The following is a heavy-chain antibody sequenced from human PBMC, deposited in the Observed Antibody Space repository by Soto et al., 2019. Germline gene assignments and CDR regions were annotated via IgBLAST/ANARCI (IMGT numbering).Heavy chain of an antibody. V-gene: IGHV1-69*05. Sequence: SVKVSCKASGGTFSSYAISWVRQAPGQGREWMGGIIPIFGTANYAQEFQGRVTITTDKSTSTAYMELSSLRSEDTAVYYCARAEDYHILPGYGRSLDVWGQGXTVHVSS. CDR3: ARAEDYHILPGYGRSLDV. D-gene: IGHD3-9*01. J-gene: IGHJ6*02. CDR2: IIPIFGTA. CDR1: GGTFSSYA.